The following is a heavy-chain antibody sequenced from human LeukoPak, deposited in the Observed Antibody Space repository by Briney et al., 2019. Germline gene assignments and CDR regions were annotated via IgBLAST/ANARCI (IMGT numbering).Heavy chain of an antibody. D-gene: IGHD5-18*01. CDR1: GFIVSSNC. Sequence: GGSLRLSCAGFGFIVSSNCMSWVRQAAGKGLEWVSVIYGSSRTYYADSVKGRFTISRDNSKNTVYLQMDSLRAEDTAVYYCARDRADGYNYGDYFDNWGQGTLVTVSS. CDR2: IYGSSRT. V-gene: IGHV3-66*01. CDR3: ARDRADGYNYGDYFDN. J-gene: IGHJ4*02.